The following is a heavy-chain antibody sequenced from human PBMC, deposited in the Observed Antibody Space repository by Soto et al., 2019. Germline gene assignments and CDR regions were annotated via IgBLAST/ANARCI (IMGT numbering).Heavy chain of an antibody. D-gene: IGHD3-9*01. V-gene: IGHV4-39*01. CDR3: ARLEGLATISYYFDF. Sequence: QLQLQESGPGLVKPSETLSLTCSVSDDSINSDKYYWGWIRQPPGKGLEWIGRIYYRGNAYYNPSLLTRVTISLGKSRSQFSLKLNSVTAADSAVYFCARLEGLATISYYFDFWGPGALVTVSS. CDR1: DDSINSDKYY. J-gene: IGHJ4*02. CDR2: IYYRGNA.